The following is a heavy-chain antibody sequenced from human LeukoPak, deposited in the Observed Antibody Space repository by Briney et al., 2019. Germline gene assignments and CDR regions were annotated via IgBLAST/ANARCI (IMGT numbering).Heavy chain of an antibody. CDR1: GDSVSSNSAA. D-gene: IGHD2-15*01. V-gene: IGHV6-1*01. Sequence: SQTLSLTCAISGDSVSSNSAAWNWIRQSPSRGLEWLGRTYYRSKWYNDYAVSVKSRITINPDTSKNQFSLQLKSVTPEDTAVYYCARARGDIVVVVAATPCVWFDPWGQGTLVTVSS. CDR2: TYYRSKWYN. CDR3: ARARGDIVVVVAATPCVWFDP. J-gene: IGHJ5*02.